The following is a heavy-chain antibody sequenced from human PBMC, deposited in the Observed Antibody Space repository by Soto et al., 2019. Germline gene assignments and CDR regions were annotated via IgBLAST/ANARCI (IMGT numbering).Heavy chain of an antibody. Sequence: PSETLSLTCTVSGGSISSVAFYWNWVRQHPVKGLEWIGYIYYTGSAYYTPSLKSRVTISVDTSKNQFSLNLNSVTAADAAIYYCAGSTTTRPLFHYWGQGALVTVSS. CDR3: AGSTTTRPLFHY. CDR2: IYYTGSA. J-gene: IGHJ4*02. D-gene: IGHD6-6*01. V-gene: IGHV4-31*03. CDR1: GGSISSVAFY.